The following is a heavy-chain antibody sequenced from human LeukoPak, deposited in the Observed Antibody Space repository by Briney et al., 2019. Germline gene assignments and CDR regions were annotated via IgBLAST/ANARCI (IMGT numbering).Heavy chain of an antibody. Sequence: GASVKVSCKASGYTFTSYYMHWVRQAPGQGLEWMGIINPSGGSTSYAQKFQGRVTMTRDTSTSTVYMELSSLRSEDTAVYYCARDKIHYYGSGSYYGNFDYWGQGTLVTVSS. J-gene: IGHJ4*02. CDR2: INPSGGST. V-gene: IGHV1-46*01. CDR3: ARDKIHYYGSGSYYGNFDY. CDR1: GYTFTSYY. D-gene: IGHD3-10*01.